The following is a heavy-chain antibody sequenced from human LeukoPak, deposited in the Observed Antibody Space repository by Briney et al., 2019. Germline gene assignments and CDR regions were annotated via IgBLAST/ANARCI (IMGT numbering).Heavy chain of an antibody. D-gene: IGHD4-11*01. CDR2: INHSGST. J-gene: IGHJ4*02. Sequence: SETLSLTCAVYGGSFSGYYWSWIRQPPGKGLEWIGEINHSGSTNYNPSLKSRVTISVDTSKNQFSLKLSSVTAADTAVYYCARGSPMTTVTTGDFDYWGQGTQVTVSS. CDR3: ARGSPMTTVTTGDFDY. V-gene: IGHV4-34*01. CDR1: GGSFSGYY.